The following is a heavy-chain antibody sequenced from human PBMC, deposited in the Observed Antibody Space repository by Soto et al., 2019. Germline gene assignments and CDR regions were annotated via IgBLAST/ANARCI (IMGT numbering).Heavy chain of an antibody. D-gene: IGHD3-10*01. V-gene: IGHV3-48*03. J-gene: IGHJ4*02. CDR2: ISSSGSTI. CDR3: ARGLMGSRSYYDY. CDR1: GFTFSSYE. Sequence: GGSLRLSCAASGFTFSSYEMNWVRQAPGKGLEWVSYISSSGSTIYYADSVKGRFTISRDNAKNSLYLQMNSLRAEDTAVYFCARGLMGSRSYYDYRGQGTLVTVAS.